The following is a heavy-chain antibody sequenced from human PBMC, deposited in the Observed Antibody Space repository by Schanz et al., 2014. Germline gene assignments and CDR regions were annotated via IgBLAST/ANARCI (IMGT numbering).Heavy chain of an antibody. CDR1: EFTFNTYC. Sequence: EVQLVESGGGLVQPGGSLRLSCAASEFTFNTYCMSWVRQAPGQGLEWVASINQDGYDKPYVDSVEGRFTISRDNAKKSLYLQMNTLRAEDTAIYYCARVEGSSGSASSYRALNVWGQGTTVTVSS. CDR2: INQDGYDK. D-gene: IGHD3-10*01. J-gene: IGHJ3*01. V-gene: IGHV3-7*01. CDR3: ARVEGSSGSASSYRALNV.